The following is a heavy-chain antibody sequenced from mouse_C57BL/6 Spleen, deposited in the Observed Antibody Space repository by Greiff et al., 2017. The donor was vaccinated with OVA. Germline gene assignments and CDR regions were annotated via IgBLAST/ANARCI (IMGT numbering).Heavy chain of an antibody. CDR3: ARPGRADDYDDGGGAMDY. D-gene: IGHD2-4*01. Sequence: QLQQSGPVLVKPGASVKMSCKASGYTFTDYYMNWVKQSHGKSLEWIGVINPYNGGTSYNQKFKGKATLTVDKSSSTAYMELNSLTSEDSAVYYCARPGRADDYDDGGGAMDYWGQGTSVTVSS. V-gene: IGHV1-19*01. CDR2: INPYNGGT. CDR1: GYTFTDYY. J-gene: IGHJ4*01.